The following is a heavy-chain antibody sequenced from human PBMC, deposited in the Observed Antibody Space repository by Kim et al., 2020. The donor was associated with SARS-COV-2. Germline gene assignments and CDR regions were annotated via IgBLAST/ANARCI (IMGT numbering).Heavy chain of an antibody. CDR3: AKDLTGTGDDTYTYNWFDP. V-gene: IGHV3-30*02. J-gene: IGHJ5*02. D-gene: IGHD7-27*01. Sequence: RFTISRDNSKNTLYLQMNSLRAEDTAVYYCAKDLTGTGDDTYTYNWFDPWGQGTLVTVSS.